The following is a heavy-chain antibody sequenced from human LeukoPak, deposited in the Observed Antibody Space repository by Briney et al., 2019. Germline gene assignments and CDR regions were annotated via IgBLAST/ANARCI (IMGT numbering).Heavy chain of an antibody. D-gene: IGHD3-3*01. J-gene: IGHJ4*02. CDR2: INHSGST. Sequence: SETLSLTCAVYGGSFSGYYWCWIRQPPGKGLEWIGEINHSGSTNYNPSLKSRVTISVDTSKDQFSLKLSSVTAADTAVYYCLETIFGVVTYDYWGQGTLVTVSS. CDR3: LETIFGVVTYDY. V-gene: IGHV4-34*01. CDR1: GGSFSGYY.